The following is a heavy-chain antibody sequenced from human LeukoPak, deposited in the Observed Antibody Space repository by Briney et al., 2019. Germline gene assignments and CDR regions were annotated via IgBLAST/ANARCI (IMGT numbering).Heavy chain of an antibody. CDR1: GFTFSSYA. Sequence: GGSLRLSCAASGFTFSSYAMHWVRQAPGKGLEWVAVISYDGSNKYYADSVKGRFTISRDNSKNTLYLQMNSLRAEDTAVYYCASRPGVATQFDPWGQGTTVTVSS. D-gene: IGHD6-13*01. CDR3: ASRPGVATQFDP. CDR2: ISYDGSNK. J-gene: IGHJ6*02. V-gene: IGHV3-30*04.